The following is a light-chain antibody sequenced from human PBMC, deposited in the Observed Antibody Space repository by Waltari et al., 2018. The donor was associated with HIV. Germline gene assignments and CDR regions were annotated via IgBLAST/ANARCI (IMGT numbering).Light chain of an antibody. V-gene: IGKV3-15*01. J-gene: IGKJ1*01. CDR2: GAS. CDR1: QSVPSN. CDR3: QQYDNWPPWT. Sequence: EIVMTQSPATLSVSQGERATLSCRAGQSVPSNLAWYQQKPGQAPRLIIYGASTRATGIPVRFSGSGSGTEFTLTISSLQSEDFAVYYCQQYDNWPPWTFGQGTKVEI.